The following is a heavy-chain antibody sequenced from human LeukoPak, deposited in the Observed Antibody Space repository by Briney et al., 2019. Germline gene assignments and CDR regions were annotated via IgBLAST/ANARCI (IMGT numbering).Heavy chain of an antibody. CDR1: GGSISRYH. Sequence: SETLSLTCTVSGGSISRYHWSWIRQPPGKGLEWIGYIYYSGSTNYNPSLKSRVTISVDTSKNQFSLKLSSVAAADTAVYYCARRDYDYYGMDVWGQGATVTVSS. J-gene: IGHJ6*02. V-gene: IGHV4-59*08. CDR2: IYYSGST. CDR3: ARRDYDYYGMDV.